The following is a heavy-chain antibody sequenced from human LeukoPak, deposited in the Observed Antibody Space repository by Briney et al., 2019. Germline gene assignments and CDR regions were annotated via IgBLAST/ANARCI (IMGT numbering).Heavy chain of an antibody. V-gene: IGHV4-59*02. J-gene: IGHJ5*02. CDR2: IYDSGST. CDR1: GGSVSSYY. D-gene: IGHD4-17*01. CDR3: ARSTVTTWGWFDP. Sequence: PSETLNLTCTVSGGSVSSYYWSWIRQPPGKGLEWVGYIYDSGSTNYNPSLKSRVTISVDTSKNQFSLKLSSETAAGAAVYYCARSTVTTWGWFDPWGQGTLVTVSS.